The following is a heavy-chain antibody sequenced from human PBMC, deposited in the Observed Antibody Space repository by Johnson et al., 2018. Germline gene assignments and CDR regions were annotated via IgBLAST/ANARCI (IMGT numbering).Heavy chain of an antibody. V-gene: IGHV4-59*01. CDR3: ARGRGTGSYSQAYLDH. D-gene: IGHD3-3*02. CDR1: GGSISSYY. CDR2: MYPSGGT. Sequence: QVQLVESGPGLVKPSDPLSLMCTVSGGSISSYYYHWIRQSPGKGLEWIGYMYPSGGTNYNPSLNGRVTISLATSKNQFPLTPSSVTAADTAVYYCARGRGTGSYSQAYLDHWGQGTLVTVSS. J-gene: IGHJ1*01.